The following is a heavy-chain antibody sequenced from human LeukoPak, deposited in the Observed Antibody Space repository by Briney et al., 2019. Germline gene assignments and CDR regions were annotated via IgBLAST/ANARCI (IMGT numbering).Heavy chain of an antibody. CDR2: IIPILGIA. V-gene: IGHV1-69*04. CDR3: ARAGTLTYYYDSSGYYPLTY. D-gene: IGHD3-22*01. CDR1: GGTFSSYA. Sequence: SVKVSCKASGGTFSSYAISWVRQGPGQGPEWMGRIIPILGIANYAQKFQGRVTITADKSTSTAYMELSSLRSEDTAVYYCARAGTLTYYYDSSGYYPLTYWGQGTLVTVSS. J-gene: IGHJ4*02.